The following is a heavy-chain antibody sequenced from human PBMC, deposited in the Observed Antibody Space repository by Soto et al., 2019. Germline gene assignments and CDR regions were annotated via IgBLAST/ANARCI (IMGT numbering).Heavy chain of an antibody. J-gene: IGHJ6*02. Sequence: ASVKVSCKASGYTFTSYAMHWVRQASGQRREWMGWINAGNGNTKYSQKFQGRVTITRDTSASTAYMELSSLRSEDTAVYYCARGGSYDILTGYPYYGMDVWGQGXTVTVSS. D-gene: IGHD3-9*01. CDR2: INAGNGNT. CDR1: GYTFTSYA. CDR3: ARGGSYDILTGYPYYGMDV. V-gene: IGHV1-3*01.